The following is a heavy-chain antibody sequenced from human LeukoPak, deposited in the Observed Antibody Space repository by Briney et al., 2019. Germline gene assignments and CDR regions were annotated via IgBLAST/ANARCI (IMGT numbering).Heavy chain of an antibody. Sequence: GGSLRLSCAASGSTFSSYAMHWVRQAPGKGLAWVAVISYDGSNKYYADSVKGRFTISRDNSKNTLYLQMNSLRAEDTAVYYCARDFYDSSAKILDYWGQGTLVTVSS. D-gene: IGHD3-22*01. J-gene: IGHJ4*02. CDR2: ISYDGSNK. CDR1: GSTFSSYA. V-gene: IGHV3-30-3*01. CDR3: ARDFYDSSAKILDY.